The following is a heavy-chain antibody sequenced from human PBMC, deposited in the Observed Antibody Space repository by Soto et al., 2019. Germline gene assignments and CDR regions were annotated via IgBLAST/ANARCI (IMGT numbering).Heavy chain of an antibody. Sequence: QAQVVQSGAEVRKPGSSVKLSCKASEGTFNSYAIAWVRQAPGQGLEWMGGIIPYYNTLNYAQKFQDRVTLTADASTNTVYMELSSLRSDDTAVYFCASGASRWYPYFFDSWAQGTLVTVSS. V-gene: IGHV1-69*01. J-gene: IGHJ4*02. CDR1: EGTFNSYA. D-gene: IGHD6-13*01. CDR3: ASGASRWYPYFFDS. CDR2: IIPYYNTL.